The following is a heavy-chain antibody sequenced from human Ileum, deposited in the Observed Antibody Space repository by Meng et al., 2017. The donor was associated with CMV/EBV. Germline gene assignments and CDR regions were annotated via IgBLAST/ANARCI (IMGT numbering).Heavy chain of an antibody. CDR1: GFTFSMYG. J-gene: IGHJ5*02. CDR2: ISYDGSDK. CDR3: AKDWSGDYNWFNP. Sequence: GESLKISCPASGFTFSMYGMHWVRQAPGKGLQWVALISYDGSDKYYADSVKGRFTISRDNSKNTLYLQMNSLRAEDTAMYYCAKDWSGDYNWFNPWGQGTLVTVSS. V-gene: IGHV3-30*02. D-gene: IGHD3-3*01.